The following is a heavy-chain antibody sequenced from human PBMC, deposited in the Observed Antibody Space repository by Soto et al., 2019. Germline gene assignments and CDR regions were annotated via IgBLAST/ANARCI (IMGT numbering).Heavy chain of an antibody. CDR1: GGTFSSYA. CDR2: IIPIFGTA. V-gene: IGHV1-69*12. D-gene: IGHD1-26*01. Sequence: QVQLVQSGAEVKKPGSSVKVSCKASGGTFSSYAISWVRQAPGQGLEWMGGIIPIFGTANYAQKFQGRVTITADESTSTPYMELSSLRSEDTAVYYCASRDSGSFGSHYYYGMDVWGQGTTVTVSS. CDR3: ASRDSGSFGSHYYYGMDV. J-gene: IGHJ6*02.